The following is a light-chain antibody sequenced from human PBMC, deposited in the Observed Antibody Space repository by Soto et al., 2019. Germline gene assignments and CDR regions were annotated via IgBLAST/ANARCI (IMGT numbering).Light chain of an antibody. Sequence: EIVLTQSPATLSLSPGERATLSCRASQSVSSYLAWYQQKPGQATRLIIYDASNRATGIPARFSGSGSGTDFTLTISSLEPEDFAVYYCQQRSNWLSWTFGQGTKVDIK. CDR2: DAS. V-gene: IGKV3-11*01. CDR1: QSVSSY. J-gene: IGKJ1*01. CDR3: QQRSNWLSWT.